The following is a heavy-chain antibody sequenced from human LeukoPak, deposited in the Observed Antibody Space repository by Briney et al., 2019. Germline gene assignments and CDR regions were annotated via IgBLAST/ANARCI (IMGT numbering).Heavy chain of an antibody. V-gene: IGHV3-30-3*01. CDR3: ARCLGSYYGMDV. D-gene: IGHD2-15*01. J-gene: IGHJ6*02. CDR1: GFTFSSYA. CDR2: ISYDGSNK. Sequence: SGRSLRLSCAASGFTFSSYAMHWVRQAPGKGLEWVAVISYDGSNKYYADSVKGRFTISRDNSKNTLYLQMNSLRAEDTAVYYCARCLGSYYGMDVWGQGTTVTVSS.